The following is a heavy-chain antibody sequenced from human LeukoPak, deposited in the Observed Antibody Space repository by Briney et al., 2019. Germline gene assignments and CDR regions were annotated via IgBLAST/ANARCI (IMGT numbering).Heavy chain of an antibody. V-gene: IGHV3-66*01. D-gene: IGHD3-10*01. Sequence: GSLRLSCAGTGFSVSSNYFNWVRQAPGKGLEWVSVIYSDGRAFYADSVKARFTISRDNSKNTLYLQMNSLRAEDTAVYYCARASLYGSGSYYSDYWGQGTLVTVSS. CDR3: ARASLYGSGSYYSDY. CDR1: GFSVSSNY. J-gene: IGHJ4*02. CDR2: IYSDGRA.